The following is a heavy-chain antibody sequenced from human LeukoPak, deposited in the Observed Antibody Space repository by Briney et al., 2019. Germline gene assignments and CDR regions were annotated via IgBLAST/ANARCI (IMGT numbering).Heavy chain of an antibody. V-gene: IGHV3-21*01. CDR2: ISSSSSKI. J-gene: IGHJ4*02. Sequence: GGSLRLSCAASGFTFSSYSMKGVRQARGKGVEWGTSISSSSSKIYYADSVKGGFTISRDNANNPLYLQMNSLRAQDTAVYYCARDSHYGSGTSWGQGTLVTVSS. D-gene: IGHD3-10*01. CDR3: ARDSHYGSGTS. CDR1: GFTFSSYS.